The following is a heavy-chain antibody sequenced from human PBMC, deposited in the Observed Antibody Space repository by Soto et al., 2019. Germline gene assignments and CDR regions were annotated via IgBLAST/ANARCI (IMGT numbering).Heavy chain of an antibody. CDR2: IYYSGST. V-gene: IGHV4-59*01. CDR3: ARDYGSGSYYTIDY. CDR1: GGSISSYY. D-gene: IGHD3-10*01. J-gene: IGHJ4*02. Sequence: SEPLSLTCTFSGGSISSYYWSWIRQPPGKGLEWIGYIYYSGSTNYNPSLKSRVTISVDTSKNQFSLKLSSVTAADTAVYYCARDYGSGSYYTIDYWGQGTLVTVS.